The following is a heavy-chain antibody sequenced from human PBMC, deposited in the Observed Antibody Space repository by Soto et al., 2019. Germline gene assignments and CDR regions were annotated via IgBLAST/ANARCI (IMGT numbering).Heavy chain of an antibody. Sequence: SETLSLTCTVSGGSISSGGYYWSWIRQHPGKGLEWIGYIYYSGSTYYNPSLKSRVTISVDTSKNQFSLKLSSVTAADTAVYYCARDPILAAAGTYGMDVWGQGTTVTVSS. J-gene: IGHJ6*02. D-gene: IGHD6-13*01. CDR1: GGSISSGGYY. CDR3: ARDPILAAAGTYGMDV. CDR2: IYYSGST. V-gene: IGHV4-31*03.